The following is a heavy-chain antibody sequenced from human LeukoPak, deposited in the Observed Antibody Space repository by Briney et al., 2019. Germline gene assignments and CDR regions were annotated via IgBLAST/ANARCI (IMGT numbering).Heavy chain of an antibody. V-gene: IGHV4-30-2*01. J-gene: IGHJ4*02. Sequence: SETLSLTCTVSGGSVISGNYYWSWIRQPPGKGLEWIGYIYHSGSTYYNPSLKSRVTISVDRSKNQFSLQLNSVTAADTAVYYCCARTSSGKVGTLYYFDYWGQGTLVTVPS. D-gene: IGHD1-26*01. CDR1: GGSVISGNYY. CDR3: CARTSSGKVGTLYYFDY. CDR2: IYHSGST.